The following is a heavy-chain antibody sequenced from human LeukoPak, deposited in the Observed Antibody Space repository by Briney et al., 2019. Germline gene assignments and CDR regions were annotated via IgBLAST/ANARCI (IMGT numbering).Heavy chain of an antibody. J-gene: IGHJ4*02. D-gene: IGHD2-15*01. Sequence: SSETLSLTCTVSGGSISSGSYYWSWIRQPPGKGLEWIGYIYYSGSTNYNPSLKSRVTISVDTSKNQFSLKLSSVTAADTAVYYCARASSDWWLHHCFDYWGQGTLVTVSS. CDR1: GGSISSGSYY. CDR2: IYYSGST. V-gene: IGHV4-61*01. CDR3: ARASSDWWLHHCFDY.